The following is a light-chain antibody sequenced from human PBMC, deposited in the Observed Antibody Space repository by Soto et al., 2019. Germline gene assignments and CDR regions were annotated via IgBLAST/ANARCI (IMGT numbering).Light chain of an antibody. CDR3: SSYTSSTTWV. V-gene: IGLV2-14*01. CDR2: EVS. CDR1: GSDVGFSKF. Sequence: QSALTQPASVSGSPGQSITISCTGTGSDVGFSKFVSWHQQHPGKAPKLIIYEVSDRPSGVSNRFSGSKSGNTASLTISGLQAEDEADYYCSSYTSSTTWVFGGGTNSPS. J-gene: IGLJ3*02.